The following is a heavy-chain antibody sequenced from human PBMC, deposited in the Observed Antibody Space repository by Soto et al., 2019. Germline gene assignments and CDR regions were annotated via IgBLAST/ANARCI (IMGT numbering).Heavy chain of an antibody. J-gene: IGHJ5*02. D-gene: IGHD3-3*01. V-gene: IGHV1-69*13. CDR1: GGTFSSYA. CDR3: ARENTIFGVVILENNNWFDP. Sequence: SVKVSCKASGGTFSSYAISWVRQAPGQGLEWMGGIIPIFGTANYAQKFQGRVTITADESTSTAYMELSSLRSEDTAVYYCARENTIFGVVILENNNWFDPWGQGTLVTVSS. CDR2: IIPIFGTA.